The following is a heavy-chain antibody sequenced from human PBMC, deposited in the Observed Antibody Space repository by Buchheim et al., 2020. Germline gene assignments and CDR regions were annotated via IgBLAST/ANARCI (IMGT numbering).Heavy chain of an antibody. CDR2: IYYSGST. V-gene: IGHV4-31*03. Sequence: QVQLQESGPGLVKPSQTLSLTCTVSGGSISSGGYYWSWIRQHPGKGLEWIGYIYYSGSTYYNPSLKSRVTISLEPSKNQVSLKLSSVTAADTAVYYCARQVGDSSSSDWFDPWGQGTL. J-gene: IGHJ5*02. D-gene: IGHD6-13*01. CDR3: ARQVGDSSSSDWFDP. CDR1: GGSISSGGYY.